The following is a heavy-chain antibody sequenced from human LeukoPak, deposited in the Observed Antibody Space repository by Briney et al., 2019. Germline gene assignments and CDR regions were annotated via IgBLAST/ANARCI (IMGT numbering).Heavy chain of an antibody. CDR1: GFTFSSYW. V-gene: IGHV3-7*04. J-gene: IGHJ4*02. Sequence: SGGSLRLSCAASGFTFSSYWVSWVRQAPGKGLEWVANIKQDGSEKYYVDSVKGRFTISRDNAKNSLYLQMNSLRAEDTAVYYCARGYSGYDSDMFDYWGQGTLVTVSS. D-gene: IGHD5-12*01. CDR3: ARGYSGYDSDMFDY. CDR2: IKQDGSEK.